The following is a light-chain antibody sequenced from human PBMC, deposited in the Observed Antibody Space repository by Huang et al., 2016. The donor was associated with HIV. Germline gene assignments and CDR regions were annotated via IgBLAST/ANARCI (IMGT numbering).Light chain of an antibody. CDR2: AAS. Sequence: DIQMTQSPSSLSASEGDRVTITCRASQGISNSLAWYQQKPGKAPKLLLYAASRLKSGVPSRFSGSGSGTDYTLTISSLQPEDFATYYCQQYYSTPPITFGQGTRLEIK. V-gene: IGKV1-NL1*01. CDR3: QQYYSTPPIT. CDR1: QGISNS. J-gene: IGKJ5*01.